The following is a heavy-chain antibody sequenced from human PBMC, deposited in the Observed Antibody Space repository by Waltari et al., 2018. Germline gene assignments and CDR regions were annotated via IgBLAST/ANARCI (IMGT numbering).Heavy chain of an antibody. J-gene: IGHJ5*02. Sequence: QALLVQSGAEVKKTGASMKVSCKASGFSFGAFFLHWLRQAPGQAPEWMGRIDPKTGDTTYTQKFQGRLTLTRDTSISTEYMELTNLTPDDTAMYFCARVLTSRNRLWLDPWGQGSLVTVSS. D-gene: IGHD2-2*01. CDR1: GFSFGAFF. V-gene: IGHV1-2*06. CDR3: ARVLTSRNRLWLDP. CDR2: IDPKTGDT.